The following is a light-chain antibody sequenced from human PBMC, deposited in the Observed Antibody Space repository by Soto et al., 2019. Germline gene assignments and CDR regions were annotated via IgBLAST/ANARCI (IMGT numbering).Light chain of an antibody. CDR1: SSDVGGYNH. CDR2: EVS. J-gene: IGLJ2*01. Sequence: QSALTQPASVSGSPGQSITISCTGTSSDVGGYNHVSWYQHHPGKAPRLIIYEVSNRPSGVSNRFSGSKSGNTASLTISGLQADDEAHYHCSSYTSSITVVFGGGTKLTVL. V-gene: IGLV2-14*01. CDR3: SSYTSSITVV.